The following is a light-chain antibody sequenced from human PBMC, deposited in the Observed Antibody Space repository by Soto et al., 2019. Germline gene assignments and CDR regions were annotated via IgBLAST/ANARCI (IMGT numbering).Light chain of an antibody. Sequence: EIVMTQSPATLSVSPGERATLSCRASQSVYTNFAWFQQKPGQAPRLLIYAATARATGVPVRFSGSGSGTEFTLTISSLQAEDSAVYHCQQYNNWTLTFGQWTKVEIK. CDR3: QQYNNWTLT. V-gene: IGKV3-15*01. CDR2: AAT. CDR1: QSVYTN. J-gene: IGKJ1*01.